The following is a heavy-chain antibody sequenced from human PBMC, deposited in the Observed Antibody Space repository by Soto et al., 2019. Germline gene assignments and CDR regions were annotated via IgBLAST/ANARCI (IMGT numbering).Heavy chain of an antibody. CDR2: ISSSGSTI. D-gene: IGHD3-22*01. Sequence: EVQLVESGGGLVQPGGSLRLSCAASGFTFSSYEMNWVRQAPGKGLEWVSYISSSGSTIYYADSVKGRFTISRDNAKNSLYLQMNSLRAEDTAVYYCARGSLTMIVVVRGRVYFDYWGQGTLVTVSS. V-gene: IGHV3-48*03. J-gene: IGHJ4*02. CDR3: ARGSLTMIVVVRGRVYFDY. CDR1: GFTFSSYE.